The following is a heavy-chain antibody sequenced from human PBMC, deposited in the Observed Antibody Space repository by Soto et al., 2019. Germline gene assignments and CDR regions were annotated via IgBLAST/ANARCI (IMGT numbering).Heavy chain of an antibody. CDR3: ARQRATAFDY. J-gene: IGHJ4*02. CDR2: ISAYNGNT. CDR1: GYTFTNYN. V-gene: IGHV1-18*01. D-gene: IGHD6-13*01. Sequence: QVQLVQSGADVKKTGASVKVSCKASGYTFTNYNINWVRQAPGQGLEWMGWISAYNGNTYNAQKFQGRVTMTTDTSTSTGYMELRSLRSDDTALYYCARQRATAFDYWGQGTLVTVSS.